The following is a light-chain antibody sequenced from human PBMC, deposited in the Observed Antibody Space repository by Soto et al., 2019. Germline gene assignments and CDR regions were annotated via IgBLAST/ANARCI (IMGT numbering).Light chain of an antibody. J-gene: IGLJ1*01. CDR2: EVS. V-gene: IGLV2-14*01. CDR3: SSYASSSRV. CDR1: TSDVGGYNY. Sequence: QSALTQPASVSGSPGQSITISCAGTTSDVGGYNYVSWYQQHPGKAPKLMIYEVSNRPSGVSNRFSGSKSGNTASLTISGLQAEDEADYYCSSYASSSRVFGTRTKLTVL.